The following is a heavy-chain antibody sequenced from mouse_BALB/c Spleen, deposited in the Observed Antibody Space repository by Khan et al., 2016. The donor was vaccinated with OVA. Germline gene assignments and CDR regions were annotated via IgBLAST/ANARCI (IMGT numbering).Heavy chain of an antibody. Sequence: VQLKESGPGLVKPSQSLSLTCTVTGYSITSGYAWNCIRQFPGNKLEWMGYISYSAFTCYTPTLKSRISITRDTSKNQFFLQLNSLTTEDTATYYCERGNYYGYYFDYWGQGTTLT. CDR2: ISYSAFT. CDR1: GYSITSGYA. CDR3: ERGNYYGYYFDY. V-gene: IGHV3-2*02. J-gene: IGHJ2*01. D-gene: IGHD1-1*01.